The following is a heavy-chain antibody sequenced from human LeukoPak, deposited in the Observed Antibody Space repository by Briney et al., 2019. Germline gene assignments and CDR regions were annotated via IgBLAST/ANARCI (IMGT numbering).Heavy chain of an antibody. D-gene: IGHD3-22*01. Sequence: SQTLSLTCTVSGGSISSGSYYWSWIRQPAGKGLEWIGRIYTSGSTNYNPSLKSRLTISVDTSKNQFSLKLSSVTAADTAVYYCAREGRYYYDSSGYYATPYFDYWGQGTLVTVSS. CDR1: GGSISSGSYY. CDR2: IYTSGST. CDR3: AREGRYYYDSSGYYATPYFDY. J-gene: IGHJ4*02. V-gene: IGHV4-61*02.